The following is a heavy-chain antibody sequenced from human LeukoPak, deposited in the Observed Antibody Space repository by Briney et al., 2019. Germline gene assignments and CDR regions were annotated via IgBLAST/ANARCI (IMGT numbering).Heavy chain of an antibody. J-gene: IGHJ4*02. CDR2: IYSGGST. Sequence: GGSLRLSCAASGFTVSSNYMSWVRQAPGKGLEWVSVIYSGGSTYYADSVKGRFTISRDNSKNTLYLQMNSLRAEDTAVYYCARGQFGYYFDYWGQGTLVTVSS. V-gene: IGHV3-53*01. CDR3: ARGQFGYYFDY. D-gene: IGHD3-10*01. CDR1: GFTVSSNY.